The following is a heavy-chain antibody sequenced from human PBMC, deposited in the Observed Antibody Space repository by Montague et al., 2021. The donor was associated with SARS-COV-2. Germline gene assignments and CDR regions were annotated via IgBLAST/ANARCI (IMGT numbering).Heavy chain of an antibody. CDR2: IYDSDTT. CDR3: ARAANILSGFYNHPFEY. V-gene: IGHV4-61*01. CDR1: GGSVISDTYF. J-gene: IGHJ4*02. Sequence: SETLSLTCTVSGGSVISDTYFWSWIRQPPGKGLEWIAYIYDSDTTNNNPSFWSRVSMSSDRYKSQFSLKLTSVTPADTAVYYCARAANILSGFYNHPFEYWGQGILVTVSS. D-gene: IGHD3-9*01.